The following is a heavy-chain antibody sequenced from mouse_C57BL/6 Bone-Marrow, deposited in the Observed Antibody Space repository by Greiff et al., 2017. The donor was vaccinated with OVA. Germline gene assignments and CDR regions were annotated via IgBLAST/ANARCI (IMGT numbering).Heavy chain of an antibody. J-gene: IGHJ2*01. Sequence: VKVVESGAELMKPGASVKLSCKATGYTFTGYWIEWVKQRHGHGLERIGAILPGSGSTNYNEKFKGKATFTADTSSNTAYMQLSSLTTEDSAIDYCARSGGITTVVATKDYWGQGTTLTVSS. CDR3: ARSGGITTVVATKDY. CDR2: ILPGSGST. CDR1: GYTFTGYW. V-gene: IGHV1-9*01. D-gene: IGHD1-1*01.